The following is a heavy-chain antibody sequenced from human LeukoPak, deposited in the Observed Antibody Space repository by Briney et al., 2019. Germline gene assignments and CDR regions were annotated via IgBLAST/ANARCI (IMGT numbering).Heavy chain of an antibody. Sequence: ASVKVSCKAFGYTFTSNYMHWVRQAPGQGPEWMGVISPSGGSTTYAQKFQGRVTLTRDMSTSTDYLELSSLRSEDTAVYYCARAVAGTGRGFDPWGQGTLVTVSS. J-gene: IGHJ5*02. D-gene: IGHD6-19*01. CDR2: ISPSGGST. V-gene: IGHV1-46*01. CDR3: ARAVAGTGRGFDP. CDR1: GYTFTSNY.